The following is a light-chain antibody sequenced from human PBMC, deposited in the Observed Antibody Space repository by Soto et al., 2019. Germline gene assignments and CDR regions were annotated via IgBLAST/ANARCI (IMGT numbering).Light chain of an antibody. V-gene: IGKV1-33*01. CDR2: DAS. J-gene: IGKJ2*01. CDR3: QQYGDLPYT. CDR1: QDIRSY. Sequence: DIQMTQSASSLSASVGDKVTITCQASQDIRSYLNWYQQKPGKAPKLLIFDASNLDTGVPSKFSGSGSGTDFTFTINSLQPEDVATYFCQQYGDLPYTFGQGTKLEIK.